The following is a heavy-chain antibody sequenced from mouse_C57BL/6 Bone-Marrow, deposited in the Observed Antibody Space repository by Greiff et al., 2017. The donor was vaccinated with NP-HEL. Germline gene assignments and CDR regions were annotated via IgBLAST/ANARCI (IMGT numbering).Heavy chain of an antibody. J-gene: IGHJ2*01. CDR2: ISDGGSYT. Sequence: EVQGVESGGGLVKPGGSLKLSCAASGFTFSSYAMSWVRQTPEKRLEWVATISDGGSYTYYPDNVKGRFTISRDNAKNNLYLQMSHLKSEDTAMYYWARERGGITTVVAPFDYWGKGTTLTVSS. D-gene: IGHD1-1*01. V-gene: IGHV5-4*01. CDR3: ARERGGITTVVAPFDY. CDR1: GFTFSSYA.